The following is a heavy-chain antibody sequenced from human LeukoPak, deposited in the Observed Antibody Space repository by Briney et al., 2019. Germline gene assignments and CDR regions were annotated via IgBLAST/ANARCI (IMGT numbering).Heavy chain of an antibody. CDR3: ASSGVAINWFDP. Sequence: SETLSLTCPVSGGSISSYYWSWIRQPDGKGLEWIGRIYSSGSTNYNPSLKSRVTMSVDTSKNQFSLKLSSVTAADTAVYYCASSGVAINWFDPWGQGTLVTVSS. J-gene: IGHJ5*02. V-gene: IGHV4-4*07. D-gene: IGHD3-3*01. CDR1: GGSISSYY. CDR2: IYSSGST.